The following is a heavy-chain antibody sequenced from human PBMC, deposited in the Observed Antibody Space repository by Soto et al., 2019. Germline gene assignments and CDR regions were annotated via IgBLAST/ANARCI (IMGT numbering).Heavy chain of an antibody. CDR2: IWYDGSTK. D-gene: IGHD5-18*01. V-gene: IGHV3-33*01. CDR1: GFTLSTYG. CDR3: ARSPAGYSYGYGADY. Sequence: PVGSLRLSCAASGFTLSTYGMHWVRQAPGKGLEWVAVIWYDGSTKYYKDSVKGRFTIPIDNSNNILYLQMNSLRAEHTAVYYCARSPAGYSYGYGADYWGQGTLVTVSS. J-gene: IGHJ4*02.